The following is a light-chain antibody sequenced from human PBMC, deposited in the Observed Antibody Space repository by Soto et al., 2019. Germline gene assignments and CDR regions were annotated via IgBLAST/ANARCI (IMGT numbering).Light chain of an antibody. Sequence: DIQMTQSPSTLSASVGDRVTITCRASQSISSWLAWYQQKPGKAPKLLIYDASRLESGVPSRFSGSGSGTEFTLTISSLQPDDFATYYCQQYNSYAPELTFGGGTKVEIK. V-gene: IGKV1-5*01. CDR3: QQYNSYAPELT. CDR1: QSISSW. J-gene: IGKJ4*01. CDR2: DAS.